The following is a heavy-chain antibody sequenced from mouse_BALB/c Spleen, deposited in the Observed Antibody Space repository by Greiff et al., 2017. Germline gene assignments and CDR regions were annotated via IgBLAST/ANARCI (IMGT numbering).Heavy chain of an antibody. J-gene: IGHJ2*01. V-gene: IGHV5-6-5*01. CDR2: ISSGGST. CDR1: GFTFSSYA. Sequence: DVMLVESGGGLVKPGGSLKLSCAASGFTFSSYAMSWVRQTPEKRLEWVASISSGGSTYYPDSVKGRFTISRDNARNILYLQMSSLRSEDTAMYYCARALITTVVAPYFDYWGQGTTLTVSS. D-gene: IGHD1-1*01. CDR3: ARALITTVVAPYFDY.